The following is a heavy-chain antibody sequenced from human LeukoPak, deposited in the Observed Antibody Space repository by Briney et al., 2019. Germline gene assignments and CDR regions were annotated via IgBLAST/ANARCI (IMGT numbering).Heavy chain of an antibody. J-gene: IGHJ4*02. Sequence: GGSLRLSRAASGFTFSSYAMSWVRQAPGKGLEWVSAISGSGGSTYYADSVKGRFTISRDNSKNTLYLQMNSLRAEDTAVYYCAKGRYFDWSFDYWGQGTPVTVSS. D-gene: IGHD3-9*01. CDR3: AKGRYFDWSFDY. CDR1: GFTFSSYA. CDR2: ISGSGGST. V-gene: IGHV3-23*01.